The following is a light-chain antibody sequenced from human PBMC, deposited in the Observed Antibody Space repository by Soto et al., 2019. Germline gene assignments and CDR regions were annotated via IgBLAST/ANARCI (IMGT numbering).Light chain of an antibody. V-gene: IGLV2-8*01. Sequence: QSALTQPPSASGSPGQSVTISCTGSSSDVGGYNYVSWYQQHPGKAPKLMIYEVSKRHSGVPDRLSGSKSGNTASLTVSGLQAEDEAAYYCSSYGGSNTVVFGGGTKLTVL. J-gene: IGLJ2*01. CDR2: EVS. CDR1: SSDVGGYNY. CDR3: SSYGGSNTVV.